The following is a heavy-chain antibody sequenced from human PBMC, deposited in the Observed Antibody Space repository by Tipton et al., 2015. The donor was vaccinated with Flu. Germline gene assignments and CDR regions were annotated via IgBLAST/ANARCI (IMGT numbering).Heavy chain of an antibody. CDR2: ISAYNGNT. CDR1: GYTFTSYG. D-gene: IGHD3-10*01. V-gene: IGHV1-18*01. J-gene: IGHJ6*02. Sequence: QLVQSGAEVKKPGASVRVSCKASGYTFTSYGISWVRQAPGQGLEWMGWISAYNGNTNYAQKLQGRVTMTTDTSTSTAYMELRSLRSDDTAVYYCARGRITMVRGVRLDYYYYGMDVWGQGTTVTVSS. CDR3: ARGRITMVRGVRLDYYYYGMDV.